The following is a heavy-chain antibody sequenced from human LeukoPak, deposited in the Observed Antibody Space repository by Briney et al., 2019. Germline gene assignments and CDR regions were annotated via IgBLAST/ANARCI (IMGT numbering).Heavy chain of an antibody. D-gene: IGHD1-26*01. Sequence: PGGSLRLSCAASGFTFSSYAMGWVRQAPGKGLEWVSAISGSGGRTYYADSVKGRFTISRDNSKNTLYLQMNSLRAEDTAVYYCARGGADFDYWGQGTLVTVSS. CDR2: ISGSGGRT. CDR1: GFTFSSYA. V-gene: IGHV3-23*01. CDR3: ARGGADFDY. J-gene: IGHJ4*02.